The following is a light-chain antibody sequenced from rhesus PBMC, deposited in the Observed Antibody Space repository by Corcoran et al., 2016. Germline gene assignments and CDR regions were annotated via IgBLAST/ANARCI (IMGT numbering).Light chain of an antibody. CDR2: AAS. J-gene: IGKJ4*01. V-gene: IGKV1-25*02. CDR1: QNISSN. Sequence: DIQMTQSPSSLSASVGDPVTITCRASQNISSNLACYQQKPGKAPKLLIYAASSLQTVISSRFSGSGTGTDFTLTISSLQPEDSAAYYRQHYYDNPLTFGGGTKVEIK. CDR3: QHYYDNPLT.